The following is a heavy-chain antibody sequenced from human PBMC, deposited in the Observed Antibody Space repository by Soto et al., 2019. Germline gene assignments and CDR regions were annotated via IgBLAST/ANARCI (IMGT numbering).Heavy chain of an antibody. J-gene: IGHJ4*02. Sequence: EVQLLESGGGLVQPGGSLRLSCAASGFIFSNYAMSWVRQAPGKGLEWVSGISDSGGTTYYADSVKGRFTISRDNSKNTLNLQMNSLRVEDTAVYYCAKFIGSAWYYFDSWGQGTLVTVSS. CDR3: AKFIGSAWYYFDS. V-gene: IGHV3-23*01. D-gene: IGHD6-19*01. CDR1: GFIFSNYA. CDR2: ISDSGGTT.